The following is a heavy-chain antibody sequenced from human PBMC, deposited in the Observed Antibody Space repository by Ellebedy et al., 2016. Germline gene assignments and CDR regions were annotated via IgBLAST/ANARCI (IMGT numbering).Heavy chain of an antibody. D-gene: IGHD3-3*01. J-gene: IGHJ4*02. CDR2: IYPGDSDT. CDR1: GYIFTSYW. V-gene: IGHV5-51*01. CDR3: ARLTIFGVVIFEY. Sequence: GESLKISCKASGYIFTSYWIGWVRQMPGKGLEWMGIIYPGDSDTRYSPSFQGQVTISADKSISTAYLQWSSLKASDTAIYYCARLTIFGVVIFEYWGQGTLVTVSS.